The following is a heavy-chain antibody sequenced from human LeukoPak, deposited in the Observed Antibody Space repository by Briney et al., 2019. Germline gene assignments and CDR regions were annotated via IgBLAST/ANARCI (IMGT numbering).Heavy chain of an antibody. CDR2: INSDGSTT. D-gene: IGHD5-18*01. Sequence: GGSLRLSCAASGFTFSSYWMHWVRQTPGKGLVWVSRINSDGSTTSYADSVKGRFTISRDNSKNTLYLQMNSLRAEDTAVYYCAGYSYGYDYWGQGTLVTVSS. CDR3: AGYSYGYDY. J-gene: IGHJ4*02. CDR1: GFTFSSYW. V-gene: IGHV3-74*01.